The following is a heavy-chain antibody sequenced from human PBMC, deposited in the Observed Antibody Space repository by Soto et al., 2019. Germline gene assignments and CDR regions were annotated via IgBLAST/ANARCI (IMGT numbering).Heavy chain of an antibody. CDR2: TRNKANSYTT. CDR3: ARELFAVACPWFDP. J-gene: IGHJ5*02. Sequence: EVQLVESGGGLVQPGGSLRLSCAASGFTFSDHYMDWVRQAPGKGLEWVGRTRNKANSYTTEYAASVKGRFTISRDDSKNSLYLQMNSLKTEDTAVYYCARELFAVACPWFDPWGQGTLVTVSS. D-gene: IGHD6-19*01. CDR1: GFTFSDHY. V-gene: IGHV3-72*01.